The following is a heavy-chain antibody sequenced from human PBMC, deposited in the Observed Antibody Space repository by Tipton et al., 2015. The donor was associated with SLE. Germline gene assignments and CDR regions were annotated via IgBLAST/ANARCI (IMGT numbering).Heavy chain of an antibody. CDR3: ARDTPPGIAVAGTAAAFDI. Sequence: SLRLSCAASGFTFSDYYMSWIRQAPGKGLEWVSYISSSSSYTNYADSVKGRFTISRDNAKNSLYLQMNSLRAEDTAVYYCARDTPPGIAVAGTAAAFDIWGQGTMVTVSS. J-gene: IGHJ3*02. CDR1: GFTFSDYY. V-gene: IGHV3-11*06. CDR2: ISSSSSYT. D-gene: IGHD6-19*01.